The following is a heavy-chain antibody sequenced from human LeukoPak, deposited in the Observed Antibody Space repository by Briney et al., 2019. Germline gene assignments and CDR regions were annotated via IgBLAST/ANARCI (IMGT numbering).Heavy chain of an antibody. D-gene: IGHD1-26*01. CDR3: ARGSEWELLLDY. CDR2: INHSGST. V-gene: IGHV4-34*01. J-gene: IGHJ4*02. CDR1: GGSFSGYY. Sequence: SETLSLTCAVYGGSFSGYYWSWIRQPPGKGLEWIGEINHSGSTNYNPSLKSRVTISVDTSKNQFSLKLSSVTAADTAVYYCARGSEWELLLDYWGQGTLVTVSS.